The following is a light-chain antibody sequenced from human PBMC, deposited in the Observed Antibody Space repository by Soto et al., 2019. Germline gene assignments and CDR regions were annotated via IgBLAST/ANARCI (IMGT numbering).Light chain of an antibody. V-gene: IGKV2D-29*01. Sequence: DIVMTQTPLSLSVTPGQPASISCKSSQSLLYSDGKTYLYWYLQKPGQPPQLLIYGASTRATGIPARFSGGGSGTEFTLTITSLQSEDFAVYWCQQYNNWPLTFGPGTRLEI. J-gene: IGKJ5*01. CDR3: QQYNNWPLT. CDR2: GAS. CDR1: QSLLYSDGKTY.